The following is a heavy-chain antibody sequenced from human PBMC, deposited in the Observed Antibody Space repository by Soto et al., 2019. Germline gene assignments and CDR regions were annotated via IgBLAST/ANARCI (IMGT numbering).Heavy chain of an antibody. CDR1: GYTFTSYV. D-gene: IGHD5-12*01. CDR3: ARDVLLSGYEYSYYGMDV. V-gene: IGHV1-18*01. CDR2: ISAYNGNT. Sequence: QVQLVQSGAEVKKPGASVKVSCKASGYTFTSYVISWVRQAPGQVREWMGWISAYNGNTNYAQKLQGRVTMTTDTSTSTAYMELRSLRSDETAVYYCARDVLLSGYEYSYYGMDVWGQGTTVTVSS. J-gene: IGHJ6*02.